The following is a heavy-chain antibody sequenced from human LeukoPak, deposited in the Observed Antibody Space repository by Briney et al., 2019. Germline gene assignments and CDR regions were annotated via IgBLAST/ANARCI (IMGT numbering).Heavy chain of an antibody. CDR2: IIPILGIA. CDR1: GGTFSSYT. J-gene: IGHJ3*02. CDR3: ARALPGRITMIVVGGGALDI. D-gene: IGHD3-22*01. Sequence: ASVKVSCKASGGTFSSYTISWVRQAPGQGLEWMGRIIPILGIANYAQKFQGRVTITADKSTSTAYMELSSLRSEDTAVYYCARALPGRITMIVVGGGALDIWGQGTMVTVSS. V-gene: IGHV1-69*02.